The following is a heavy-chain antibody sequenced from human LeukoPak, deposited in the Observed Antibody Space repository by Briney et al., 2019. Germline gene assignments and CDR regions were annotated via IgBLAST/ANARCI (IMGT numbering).Heavy chain of an antibody. D-gene: IGHD3-10*01. CDR3: ARVALWFGELFP. V-gene: IGHV1-69*05. Sequence: GASVKVSCKASGGTFSSYAISWVRQAPGQGLEWMGGIIPIFGTANYAQKLQGRVTMTTDTSTSTAYMELRSLRSDDTAVYYCARVALWFGELFPWGQGTMVTVSS. J-gene: IGHJ3*01. CDR1: GGTFSSYA. CDR2: IIPIFGTA.